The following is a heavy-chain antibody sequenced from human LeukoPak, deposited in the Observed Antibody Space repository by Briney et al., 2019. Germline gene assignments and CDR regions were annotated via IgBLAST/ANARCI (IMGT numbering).Heavy chain of an antibody. CDR3: ARIAANPDRAIDY. CDR2: IKQDGSEK. J-gene: IGHJ4*02. V-gene: IGHV3-7*01. Sequence: GGSLRLSCTASGFTFGDYAMSWVRQAPGKGLEWVANIKQDGSEKYYVDSVKGRFTISRDNAKNSLYLQMNSLRAEDTAVYYCARIAANPDRAIDYWGQGTLVTVSS. CDR1: GFTFGDYA. D-gene: IGHD6-25*01.